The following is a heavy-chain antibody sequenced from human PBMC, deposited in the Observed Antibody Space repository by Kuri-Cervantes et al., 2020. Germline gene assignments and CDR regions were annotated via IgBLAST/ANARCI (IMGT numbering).Heavy chain of an antibody. V-gene: IGHV3-23*01. CDR3: ARGTLYCTNGVCYPFDY. J-gene: IGHJ4*02. CDR2: ISGSGGP. Sequence: GESLKISCAASGFTFSSYAMSWVRQAPGKGLEWVSTISGSGGPYYAESVKGRFTISRDNYRNTLYLQMNSLRAEDTALYYCARGTLYCTNGVCYPFDYWGQGTLVTVSS. D-gene: IGHD2-8*01. CDR1: GFTFSSYA.